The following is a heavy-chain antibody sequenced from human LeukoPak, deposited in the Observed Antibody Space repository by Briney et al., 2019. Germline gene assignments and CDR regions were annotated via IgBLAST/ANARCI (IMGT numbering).Heavy chain of an antibody. V-gene: IGHV1-2*02. J-gene: IGHJ4*02. Sequence: GASVKVSCKASGYTITGYYMHWVRQAPGQGLEWMGWINPNSGGTNYAQKFQGRVTMTRDTSISTAYMELSRLRSDDTAVYYCARDLSSSWYSEFDYWGQGTLVTVSS. CDR3: ARDLSSSWYSEFDY. D-gene: IGHD6-13*01. CDR2: INPNSGGT. CDR1: GYTITGYY.